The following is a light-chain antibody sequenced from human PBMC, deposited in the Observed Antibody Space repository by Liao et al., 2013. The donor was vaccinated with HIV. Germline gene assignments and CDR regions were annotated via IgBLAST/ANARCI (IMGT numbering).Light chain of an antibody. J-gene: IGLJ1*01. CDR1: NIGSRG. CDR3: QAWDSTAAV. V-gene: IGLV3-21*01. CDR2: DDM. Sequence: SYVLTQPPSVSVAPGKTASITCGGNNIGSRGVHWYQQRPGQSPILVIYDDMKRPSGIPERFSASKSGHTATLTISGAQAMDEADYYCQAWDSTAAVFGTGTEVTVL.